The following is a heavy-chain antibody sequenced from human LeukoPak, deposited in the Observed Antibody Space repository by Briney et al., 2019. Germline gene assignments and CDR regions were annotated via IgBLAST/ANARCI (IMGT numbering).Heavy chain of an antibody. CDR1: GFTVSSNY. J-gene: IGHJ6*02. D-gene: IGHD3-22*01. CDR3: ARSYYYDSSGYYSDYYYGMDV. Sequence: GGSLRLSCAASGFTVSSNYMSWVRQAPGKGLEWVSVIYSGGSTYYADSVKGRFTISRDNSKNTLYLQMNSLRAEDTAVYYCARSYYYDSSGYYSDYYYGMDVWGQGTTVTVSS. V-gene: IGHV3-66*01. CDR2: IYSGGST.